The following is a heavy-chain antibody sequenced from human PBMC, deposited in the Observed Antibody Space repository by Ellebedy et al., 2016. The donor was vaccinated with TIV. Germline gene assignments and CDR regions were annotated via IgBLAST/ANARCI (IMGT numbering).Heavy chain of an antibody. Sequence: PGGSLRLSCAASGFXXTSYRFHWVXXAPGKGLEWVSSISSPGYYIYYADSLKGRFTISRDDARNSLYLQMDRLRAEDTAVYYCAKDNGGHSYGAFDNWGQGTLVTVSS. V-gene: IGHV3-21*06. J-gene: IGHJ4*02. CDR2: ISSPGYYI. CDR1: GFXXTSYR. D-gene: IGHD5-18*01. CDR3: AKDNGGHSYGAFDN.